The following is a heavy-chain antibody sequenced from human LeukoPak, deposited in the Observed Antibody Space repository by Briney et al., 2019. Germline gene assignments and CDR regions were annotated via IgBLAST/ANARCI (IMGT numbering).Heavy chain of an antibody. CDR2: IYISGST. D-gene: IGHD3-22*01. J-gene: IGHJ6*03. Sequence: SETLSLTCTVSGGSITSGSYYWSWIRQPAGKGLEWIGRIYISGSTNYNPSLKSRVTISVDTSKNQFSLKLSSLTAADTAVYYCAREGYDSRMYYYIDVWGKGTTVTVSS. CDR3: AREGYDSRMYYYIDV. CDR1: GGSITSGSYY. V-gene: IGHV4-61*02.